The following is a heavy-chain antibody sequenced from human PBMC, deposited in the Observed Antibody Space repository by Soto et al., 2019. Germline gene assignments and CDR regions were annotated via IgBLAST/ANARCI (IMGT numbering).Heavy chain of an antibody. CDR1: GFTFSSYS. CDR2: ISSSSSTI. J-gene: IGHJ4*02. V-gene: IGHV3-48*01. Sequence: EVQLVESGGGLVQPGGSLRLSCAASGFTFSSYSMNWVRQAPGKGLEWVSYISSSSSTIYYADSVKGRFTISRDNAKNSLYLQMNSLRAEDTAVYYCAIIMDDFWSGYQPYFDYWGQGTLVTVS. CDR3: AIIMDDFWSGYQPYFDY. D-gene: IGHD3-3*01.